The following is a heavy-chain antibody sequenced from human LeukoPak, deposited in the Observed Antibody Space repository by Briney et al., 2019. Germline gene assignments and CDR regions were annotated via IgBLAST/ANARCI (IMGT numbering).Heavy chain of an antibody. J-gene: IGHJ4*02. CDR3: ARDLWDATGY. Sequence: GGSLRLSCVASGFSSNYMSWVRQAPGKGLEWVSVIYSGDSTYYADSVKGRFTISRDISKNTLYLQMNSLRPEDTAVYHCARDLWDATGYWGQGTQVTVSS. D-gene: IGHD3-3*01. CDR2: IYSGDST. V-gene: IGHV3-66*02. CDR1: GFSSNY.